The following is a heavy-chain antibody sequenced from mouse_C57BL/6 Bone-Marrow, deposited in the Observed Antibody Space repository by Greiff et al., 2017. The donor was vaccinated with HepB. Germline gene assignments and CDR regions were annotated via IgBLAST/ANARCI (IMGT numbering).Heavy chain of an antibody. CDR2: ISSGGDYI. J-gene: IGHJ3*01. D-gene: IGHD1-1*01. V-gene: IGHV5-9-1*02. CDR1: GFTFSSYA. Sequence: EVQRVESGEGLVKPGGSLKLSCAASGFTFSSYAMSWVRQTPEKRLEWVAYISSGGDYIYYADTVKGRFTISRDNARNTLYLQMSSLKSEDTAMYYCTRDRGIYYYGSSYVWFAYWGQGTLVTVSA. CDR3: TRDRGIYYYGSSYVWFAY.